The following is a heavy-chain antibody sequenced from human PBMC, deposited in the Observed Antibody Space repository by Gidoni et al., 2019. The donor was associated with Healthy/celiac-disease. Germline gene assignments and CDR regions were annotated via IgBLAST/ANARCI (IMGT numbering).Heavy chain of an antibody. D-gene: IGHD3-10*01. V-gene: IGHV4-31*03. CDR2: IYYSGST. J-gene: IGHJ5*02. CDR3: ARGVRGVIIFWFDP. Sequence: QVQLQESGPGLVKPSQTLSLTCTVSGGSISSGGYYWSWIRQHPGKGLEWIGYIYYSGSTYYNPSLKSRVTISVDTSKNQFSLKLSSVTAADTAVYYCARGVRGVIIFWFDPWGQGTLVTVSS. CDR1: GGSISSGGYY.